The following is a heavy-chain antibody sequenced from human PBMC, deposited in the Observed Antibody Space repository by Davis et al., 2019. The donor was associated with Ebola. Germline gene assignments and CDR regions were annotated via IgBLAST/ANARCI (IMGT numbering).Heavy chain of an antibody. D-gene: IGHD2/OR15-2a*01. CDR2: IYPRDSDT. J-gene: IGHJ4*02. V-gene: IGHV5-51*01. CDR1: GFSFTKYW. Sequence: GESLKISCQCSGFSFTKYWVGWVRQTPGKGLELMGIIYPRDSDTRYSPSFQGQVTISADKSISTAYLQWSSLKASDTAMYYCARQESLYGSSDYWGQGTLVTVSS. CDR3: ARQESLYGSSDY.